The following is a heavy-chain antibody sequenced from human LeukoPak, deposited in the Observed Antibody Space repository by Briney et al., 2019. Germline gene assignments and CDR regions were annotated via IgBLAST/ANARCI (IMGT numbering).Heavy chain of an antibody. CDR2: IHYSGST. D-gene: IGHD3-10*01. V-gene: IGHV4-59*08. J-gene: IGHJ4*02. CDR3: ARYGITIVRGGKYYFDS. CDR1: GGSISGYF. Sequence: PETLSLTCTVSGGSISGYFWSWIRQPPGKGLEWIGYIHYSGSTNYNPSLNSRVTISVDTSKNQFSLRLSSVTAADTAVYYCARYGITIVRGGKYYFDSWGQGTLVTVSS.